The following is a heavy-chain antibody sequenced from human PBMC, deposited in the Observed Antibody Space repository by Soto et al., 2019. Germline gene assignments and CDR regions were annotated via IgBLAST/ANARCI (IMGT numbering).Heavy chain of an antibody. CDR2: IYHSGST. CDR1: GGSISRSNW. J-gene: IGHJ6*02. V-gene: IGHV4-4*02. D-gene: IGHD2-15*01. CDR3: ARAYCSGGSCYGMDV. Sequence: SESLSLTCAVSGGSISRSNWWRWVRQPPGKGLEWIGEIYHSGSTNYYPSLKSRVTISVDKSKIQFSLKLRSVTAADTAVYYCARAYCSGGSCYGMDVWGQGTTVTVSS.